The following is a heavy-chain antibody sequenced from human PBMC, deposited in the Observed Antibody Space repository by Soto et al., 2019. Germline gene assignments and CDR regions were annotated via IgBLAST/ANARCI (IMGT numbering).Heavy chain of an antibody. CDR2: INPSGGST. CDR1: GYTFTSYY. V-gene: IGHV1-46*01. Sequence: ASVKVSCKASGYTFTSYYIHWVRQAPVQGLEWMGIINPSGGSTSYAQKFQGRVTMTRDTSTSTVYMELSSLRSEDTAVYYCARAKVVVIPSDAFDIWGQGTMVNVSS. CDR3: ARAKVVVIPSDAFDI. J-gene: IGHJ3*02. D-gene: IGHD3-22*01.